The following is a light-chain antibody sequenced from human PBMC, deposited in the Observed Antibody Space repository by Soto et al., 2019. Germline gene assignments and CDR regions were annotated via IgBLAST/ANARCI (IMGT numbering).Light chain of an antibody. J-gene: IGLJ3*02. CDR2: EVS. CDR3: NSYAGGDWV. V-gene: IGLV2-8*01. Sequence: QSALTQPASVSGSPGQSITISCTGTTSDVGGQNYVSWYQQYPGKAPKLIIYEVSNRPSGVPDRFSGSKSGNTASLTVSGLQAEDEADYYCNSYAGGDWVFGVGTKLTVL. CDR1: TSDVGGQNY.